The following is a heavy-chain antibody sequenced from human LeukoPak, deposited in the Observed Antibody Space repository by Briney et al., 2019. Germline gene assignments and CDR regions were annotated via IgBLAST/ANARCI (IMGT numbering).Heavy chain of an antibody. D-gene: IGHD5-18*01. Sequence: GGSLRLSCAASGLTFSSYAMHWVRQAPGRGLEWVAFISYDNANKYLADSVKGRFSISRDNSKNSVHLEMNSLRAEDTAVYYCARVVRIQLWLPGYWGQGTLVTVSS. V-gene: IGHV3-30-3*01. J-gene: IGHJ4*02. CDR3: ARVVRIQLWLPGY. CDR1: GLTFSSYA. CDR2: ISYDNANK.